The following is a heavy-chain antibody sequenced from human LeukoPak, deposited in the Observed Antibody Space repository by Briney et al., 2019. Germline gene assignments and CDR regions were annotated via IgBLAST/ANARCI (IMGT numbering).Heavy chain of an antibody. CDR3: ARVVAAAGNNWFDP. Sequence: SETLSLTCAVYGGSFSGYYWNWIRQPPGKGLEWIGEINHSGSTNFNPSLKSRLSISIDTSKNQFSLKLNSVTAADTAVYYCARVVAAAGNNWFDPWGQGTLVTVSS. CDR1: GGSFSGYY. D-gene: IGHD6-13*01. J-gene: IGHJ5*02. CDR2: INHSGST. V-gene: IGHV4-34*01.